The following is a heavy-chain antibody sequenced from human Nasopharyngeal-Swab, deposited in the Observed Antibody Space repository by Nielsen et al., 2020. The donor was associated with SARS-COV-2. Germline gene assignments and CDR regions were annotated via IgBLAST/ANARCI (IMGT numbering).Heavy chain of an antibody. CDR1: GYTFTSYG. Sequence: ASVKVSCKASGYTFTSYGISWVRQAPGQGLEWMGGFDPEDGETIYAQKFQGRVTMTEDTSTDTAYMELSSLRSEDTAVYYCATVTRGSWGQGTLVTVSS. CDR2: FDPEDGET. J-gene: IGHJ4*02. V-gene: IGHV1-24*01. D-gene: IGHD2-15*01. CDR3: ATVTRGS.